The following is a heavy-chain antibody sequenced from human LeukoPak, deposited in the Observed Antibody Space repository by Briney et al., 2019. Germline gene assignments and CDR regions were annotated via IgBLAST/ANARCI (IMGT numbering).Heavy chain of an antibody. Sequence: SETLSLTCTVSGGSISSGDYYWSWIRQPPGKGLEWTGYIYYSGSTYYNPSLKSRVTISLDTPKNQFSLKLSSVTAADTAVYYCARVRPYYYYGMDVWGQGTTVTVS. CDR2: IYYSGST. V-gene: IGHV4-30-4*01. CDR1: GGSISSGDYY. CDR3: ARVRPYYYYGMDV. J-gene: IGHJ6*02.